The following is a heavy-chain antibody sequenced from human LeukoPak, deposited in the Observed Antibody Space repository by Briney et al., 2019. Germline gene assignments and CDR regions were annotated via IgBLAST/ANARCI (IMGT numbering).Heavy chain of an antibody. V-gene: IGHV3-7*01. CDR3: VREGGPRKIAPYSLDY. CDR1: GFTFSSHW. Sequence: GGSLRLFCAASGFTFSSHWMSWVRQAPGKGLEWVANIKQDGSEKFYVDSVKGRFTISRDNAKNSLSLQMNSLRAEDTAVYYCVREGGPRKIAPYSLDYWGQGTLVTVSS. J-gene: IGHJ4*02. CDR2: IKQDGSEK. D-gene: IGHD2-15*01.